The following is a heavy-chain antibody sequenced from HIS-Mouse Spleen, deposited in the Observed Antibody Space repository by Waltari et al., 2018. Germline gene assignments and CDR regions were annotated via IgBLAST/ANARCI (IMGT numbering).Heavy chain of an antibody. CDR3: ARPPITGTTAFDI. Sequence: EVPLVESGGGLVQPGGSVRLSCAAAGFTDSSKYMSRVRQGPGKGLEWVSVIYSGGSTYYADSVKGRFTISRDNSKNTLYLQMNSLRAEDTAVYYCARPPITGTTAFDIWGQGTMVTVSS. CDR2: IYSGGST. V-gene: IGHV3-66*04. CDR1: GFTDSSKY. D-gene: IGHD1-7*01. J-gene: IGHJ3*02.